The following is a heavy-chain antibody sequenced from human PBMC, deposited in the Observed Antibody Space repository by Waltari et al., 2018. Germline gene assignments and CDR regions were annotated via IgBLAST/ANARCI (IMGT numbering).Heavy chain of an antibody. CDR1: GLSISDNY. D-gene: IGHD3-16*01. J-gene: IGHJ4*02. V-gene: IGHV3-53*01. CDR2: LYIAGHT. Sequence: EVQLVESGGDLIQHGESLRLSCAASGLSISDNYMSWVRQAPGKGLEWVSVLYIAGHTYYADSVKGRFTISRDSSKNTLYLQMNSLRTEDTAVYYCARDLVHYFDYWGQGTLVTVSS. CDR3: ARDLVHYFDY.